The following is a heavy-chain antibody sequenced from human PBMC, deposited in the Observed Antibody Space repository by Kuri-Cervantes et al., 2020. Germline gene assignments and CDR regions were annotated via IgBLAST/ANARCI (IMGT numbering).Heavy chain of an antibody. CDR2: ISAYNGNT. J-gene: IGHJ6*02. CDR1: GYTFTSYG. D-gene: IGHD3-22*01. Sequence: ASVKVSCKASGYTFTSYGISWVRQAPGQGLEWMGWISAYNGNTNYAQKLQGRVTMTTDTSTSTAYMELRSLRSDDTAVYYCARFVSSGYYRHYYGMDVCCQGTTVTVSS. CDR3: ARFVSSGYYRHYYGMDV. V-gene: IGHV1-18*01.